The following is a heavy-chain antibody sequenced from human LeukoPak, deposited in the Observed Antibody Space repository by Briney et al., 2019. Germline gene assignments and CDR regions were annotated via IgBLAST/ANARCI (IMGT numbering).Heavy chain of an antibody. CDR3: ARRGETRWFDP. Sequence: GESLKISCRGSGYSFSNYWVAWVRQKPGSGPEWMGITYPGNSDTRYSPSFQGQVTISADKSINTAYLQWSSLKASDTAIYYCARRGETRWFDPWGQGTLVTVSS. CDR2: TYPGNSDT. V-gene: IGHV5-51*01. D-gene: IGHD1-1*01. CDR1: GYSFSNYW. J-gene: IGHJ5*02.